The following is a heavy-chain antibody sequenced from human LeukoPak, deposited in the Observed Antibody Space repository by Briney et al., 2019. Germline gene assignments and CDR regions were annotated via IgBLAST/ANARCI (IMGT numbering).Heavy chain of an antibody. Sequence: ASVKVSCKVSGYTLTELSMHWVRQAPGKGLEWMGCFDPEDGETIYAQKFQGRVTMTEDTSTDTAYMELSSLRSEDTAVYYCATDSSGWYNAFDIWGQGTMVTVSS. CDR3: ATDSSGWYNAFDI. V-gene: IGHV1-24*01. CDR1: GYTLTELS. CDR2: FDPEDGET. J-gene: IGHJ3*02. D-gene: IGHD6-19*01.